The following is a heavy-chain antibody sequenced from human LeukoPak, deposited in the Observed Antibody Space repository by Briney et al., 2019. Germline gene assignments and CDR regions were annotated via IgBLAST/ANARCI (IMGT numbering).Heavy chain of an antibody. J-gene: IGHJ3*02. Sequence: SETLSLTCTVSGGSICRSSYYWGWIRQPPGKALGRIGSIYYSGSTYYNPSLKSRVTISVATSKNQFSLKLSTVAAADTAVYYCVRHRWKLYDAFDILGQGTMVTVSS. CDR3: VRHRWKLYDAFDI. D-gene: IGHD2-15*01. V-gene: IGHV4-39*01. CDR2: IYYSGST. CDR1: GGSICRSSYY.